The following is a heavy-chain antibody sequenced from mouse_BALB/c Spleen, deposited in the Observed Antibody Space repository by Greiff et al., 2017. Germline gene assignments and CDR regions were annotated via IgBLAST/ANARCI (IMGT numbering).Heavy chain of an antibody. Sequence: EVKLVESGGDLVKPGGSLKLSCAASGFTFSSYGMSWVRQTPDKRLEWVATISSGGSYTYYPDSVTGRFTISRDNAKNTLYLQMSSLKSEDTAMYYSARWGYLDYFDYWGQGTTLTVSS. CDR2: ISSGGSYT. D-gene: IGHD3-1*01. CDR3: ARWGYLDYFDY. CDR1: GFTFSSYG. J-gene: IGHJ2*01. V-gene: IGHV5-6*01.